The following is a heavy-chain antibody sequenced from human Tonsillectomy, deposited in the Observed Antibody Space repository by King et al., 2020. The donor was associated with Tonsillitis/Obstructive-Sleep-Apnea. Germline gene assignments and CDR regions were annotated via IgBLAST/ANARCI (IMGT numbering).Heavy chain of an antibody. CDR2: ISGSGDST. V-gene: IGHV3-23*04. J-gene: IGHJ5*02. Sequence: VQLVESGGGLVQPGGSLRLSCAASGFTFSSYAMSWVRQAPGKGLEWVSGISGSGDSTYYADSVKGRFTISRDNSKNTLYLQMNSLRVEDTAVYYCAKVNAYDSGGYYSAWGQGTLVTVSS. D-gene: IGHD3-22*01. CDR1: GFTFSSYA. CDR3: AKVNAYDSGGYYSA.